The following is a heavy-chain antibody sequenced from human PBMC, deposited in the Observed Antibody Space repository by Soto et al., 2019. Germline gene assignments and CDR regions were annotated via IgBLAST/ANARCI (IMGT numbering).Heavy chain of an antibody. J-gene: IGHJ4*02. CDR3: ARDPVLGYDILTGYPSHLLDY. V-gene: IGHV3-74*01. D-gene: IGHD3-9*01. CDR1: GFTCSSYW. CDR2: INSDGSST. Sequence: GVSLRLSCAASGFTCSSYWMHWVRQAPGKGLVWVSRINSDGSSTTYADSVKGRFTISRDSAKNSMYLQMNSLRAEDTAVYYCARDPVLGYDILTGYPSHLLDYWGQGTLVTVSS.